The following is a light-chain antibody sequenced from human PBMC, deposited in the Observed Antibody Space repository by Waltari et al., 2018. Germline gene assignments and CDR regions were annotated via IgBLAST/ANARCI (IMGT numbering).Light chain of an antibody. V-gene: IGLV1-47*01. CDR3: AAWDDSLSGSWV. CDR2: RNI. CDR1: SSNIGHNH. Sequence: QSVLTQPPSASGTPGQRVTISRSGSSSNIGHNHVYWYQKLPGTAPKLPIYRNIQRPSGVPDRFSGSKSGTSASLAISGLRSEDEADYYCAAWDDSLSGSWVLGGGTKVTVL. J-gene: IGLJ3*02.